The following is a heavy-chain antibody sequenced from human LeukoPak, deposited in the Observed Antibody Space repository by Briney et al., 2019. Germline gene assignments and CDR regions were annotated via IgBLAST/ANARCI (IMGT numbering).Heavy chain of an antibody. CDR3: ASQVVVAAKFRDYYFDY. D-gene: IGHD2-15*01. J-gene: IGHJ4*02. CDR1: GGSFCGYY. V-gene: IGHV4-34*01. Sequence: SETLSLTCAVYGGSFCGYYWSWIREPPGKGLEWIGEINHSGSTNYNPSLKSRVTISVDTSKNQFSLKLSSVTAADTAVYYCASQVVVAAKFRDYYFDYWGQGTLVTVSS. CDR2: INHSGST.